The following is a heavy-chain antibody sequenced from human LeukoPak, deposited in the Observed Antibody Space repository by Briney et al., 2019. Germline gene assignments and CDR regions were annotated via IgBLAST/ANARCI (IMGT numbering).Heavy chain of an antibody. J-gene: IGHJ3*02. CDR3: ARHWDDSSGDAYAFDI. Sequence: SGTLSLTCTVSGASISSYYWSWIRQPPGKGLEWIGYIYYSGCANYNPTLMSRVTISVDTSKNHFSLKLSSVTAADTAVYYCARHWDDSSGDAYAFDIWGQGTMVTVSS. D-gene: IGHD6-19*01. V-gene: IGHV4-59*08. CDR2: IYYSGCA. CDR1: GASISSYY.